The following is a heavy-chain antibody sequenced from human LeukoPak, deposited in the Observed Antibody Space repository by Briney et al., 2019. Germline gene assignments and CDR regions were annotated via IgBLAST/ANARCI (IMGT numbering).Heavy chain of an antibody. J-gene: IGHJ1*01. V-gene: IGHV3-11*01. CDR3: VRLMGSAGSPYFQH. D-gene: IGHD3-16*01. CDR1: GFTFSDYY. Sequence: GGSLRLSCAASGFTFSDYYMSWIRQAPGKGLEWVSYISSSGSTIYYADSVKGRFTISRDNAKNSLYLQMNSLRAEDTAVYYCVRLMGSAGSPYFQHWGQGTLVTVSS. CDR2: ISSSGSTI.